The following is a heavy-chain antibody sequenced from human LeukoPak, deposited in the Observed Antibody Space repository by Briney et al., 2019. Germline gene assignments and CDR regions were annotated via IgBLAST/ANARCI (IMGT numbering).Heavy chain of an antibody. D-gene: IGHD2-15*01. CDR2: IYHSGST. J-gene: IGHJ5*02. CDR3: ARGGVGGCSGGSCDWFDP. Sequence: SETLSLTCTVSGYSISSGYYWGWIRQPPGKGLEWIGSIYHSGSTYYNPSLKSRVTISVDTSKNQFSLKLSSVTAADTAVYYCARGGVGGCSGGSCDWFDPWGQGTLVTVSS. V-gene: IGHV4-38-2*02. CDR1: GYSISSGYY.